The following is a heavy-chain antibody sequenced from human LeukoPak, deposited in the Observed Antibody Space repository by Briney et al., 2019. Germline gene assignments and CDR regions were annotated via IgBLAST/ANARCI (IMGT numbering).Heavy chain of an antibody. CDR1: GYTFTSYG. CDR2: INPNSGGT. D-gene: IGHD3-3*01. V-gene: IGHV1-2*02. Sequence: ASVKVSCKASGYTFTSYGISWVRQAPGQGLEWMGWINPNSGGTNYAQKFQGRVTMTRDTSISTAYMELSRLRSDDTAVYYCAREYPITIFGVVTTQFDYWGQGTLVTVSS. CDR3: AREYPITIFGVVTTQFDY. J-gene: IGHJ4*02.